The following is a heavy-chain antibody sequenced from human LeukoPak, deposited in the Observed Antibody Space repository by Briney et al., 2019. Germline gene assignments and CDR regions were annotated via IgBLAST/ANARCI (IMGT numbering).Heavy chain of an antibody. CDR3: AKDRYSGYDFDY. CDR1: GFTFSSYW. V-gene: IGHV3-7*01. J-gene: IGHJ4*02. Sequence: GGSLRLSCAASGFTFSSYWMSWVRQAPGKGLEWVANIKLDGSEKYYVDSVKGRFTISRDNSKNTLYLQMNSLRAEDAAVYYCAKDRYSGYDFDYWGQGTLVTVSS. D-gene: IGHD5-12*01. CDR2: IKLDGSEK.